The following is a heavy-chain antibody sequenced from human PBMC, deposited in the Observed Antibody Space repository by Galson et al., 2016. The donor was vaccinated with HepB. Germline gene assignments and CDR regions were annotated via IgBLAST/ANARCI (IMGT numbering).Heavy chain of an antibody. Sequence: SVKVSCKASGDTFTSQYIHWVRKAPGQGLEWMGVFRLRGGWATYAQKLQGRVTMTRDTSTTTVDMELSSLTSDDTAVYYCAGEPPLMGTPSGIGAFDIWGQGTMVTVSS. D-gene: IGHD4-23*01. V-gene: IGHV1-46*01. CDR1: GDTFTSQY. J-gene: IGHJ3*02. CDR3: AGEPPLMGTPSGIGAFDI. CDR2: FRLRGGWA.